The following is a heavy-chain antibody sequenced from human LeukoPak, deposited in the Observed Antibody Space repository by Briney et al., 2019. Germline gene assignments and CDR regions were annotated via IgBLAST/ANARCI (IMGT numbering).Heavy chain of an antibody. CDR3: ARYRTNNYGSGTPFDN. J-gene: IGHJ4*02. V-gene: IGHV4-39*01. CDR1: GGSISNSSSY. D-gene: IGHD3-10*01. Sequence: PSETLSLTCTVSGGSISNSSSYWCWIRQSPGKGLEWVGSIHYSGNTQYNPTLKSRLSTSVDTSRNQFSLKLTSVSVADTAVYYCARYRTNNYGSGTPFDNWGQGTLVTVSA. CDR2: IHYSGNT.